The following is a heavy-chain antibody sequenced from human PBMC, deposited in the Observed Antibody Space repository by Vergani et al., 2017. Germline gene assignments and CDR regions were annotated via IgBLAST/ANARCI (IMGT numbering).Heavy chain of an antibody. D-gene: IGHD2-15*01. V-gene: IGHV4-4*07. CDR2: IYTSGRT. CDR1: GGSISSYY. Sequence: QVQLQESGPGLVKPSETLSLTCTVSGGSISSYYWSWIRQPAGKGLEWIGRIYTSGRTNYNPSLKSRVTMSVDTSKNQFSMKLSSVTAADTAVYYCARDGSSVVVAAFFDYWGQGTLVTVSS. J-gene: IGHJ4*02. CDR3: ARDGSSVVVAAFFDY.